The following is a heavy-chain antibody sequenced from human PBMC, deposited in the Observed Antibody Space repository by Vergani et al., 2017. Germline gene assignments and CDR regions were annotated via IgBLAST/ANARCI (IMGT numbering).Heavy chain of an antibody. D-gene: IGHD2-2*03. V-gene: IGHV3-21*01. J-gene: IGHJ4*02. CDR2: ISSSSSYI. CDR3: ARGGYCSSTSCYPQYYFDY. CDR1: GFTFSSYS. Sequence: EVQLVESGGGLVKPGGSLRLSCAASGFTFSSYSMNWVRQAPGKGLEWVSSISSSSSYIYYADSVKGRFTISRDNAKNSLYLQMNSLRAEGTAVYYCARGGYCSSTSCYPQYYFDYWGQGTLVTVSS.